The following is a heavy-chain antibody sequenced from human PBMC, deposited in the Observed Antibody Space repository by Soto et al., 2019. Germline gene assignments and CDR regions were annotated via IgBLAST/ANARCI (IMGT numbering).Heavy chain of an antibody. CDR2: TYYRSKWYN. V-gene: IGHV6-1*01. CDR3: ARWIQGSHAFEI. D-gene: IGHD5-18*01. CDR1: WDIVSINTPT. Sequence: SQTLSSKCALSWDIVSINTPTCNCIRQSPSRGLEWLGRTYYRSKWYNDYAVSVKSRITINPDTSKNQFSLQLNCVTPEDTAVYYCARWIQGSHAFEIWGQGTLVIV. J-gene: IGHJ3*02.